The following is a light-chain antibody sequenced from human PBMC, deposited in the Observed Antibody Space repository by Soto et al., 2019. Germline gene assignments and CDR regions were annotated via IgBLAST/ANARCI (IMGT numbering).Light chain of an antibody. Sequence: DIQMTQSPSTLSGSVGDRVTITCRASQGISNFLAWYQQKPGKAPKLLIYAASTLQSGVQSRFSGSGSGTEFTLTIRSLQPDDFATYYCKQYNSYSRTFGQGTKVDNK. V-gene: IGKV1-5*01. CDR2: AAS. CDR3: KQYNSYSRT. J-gene: IGKJ1*01. CDR1: QGISNF.